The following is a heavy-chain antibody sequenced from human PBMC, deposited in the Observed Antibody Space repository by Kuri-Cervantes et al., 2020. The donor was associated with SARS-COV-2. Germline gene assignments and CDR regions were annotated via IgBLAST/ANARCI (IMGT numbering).Heavy chain of an antibody. Sequence: GGSLRLSCAASGFTFSDYYMSWIRQAPGKGLEWVSYISSSSSYTNYADSVNGRFTISRDNAKNSLYLQMTSMRAEDTDVYYFSRGLRFLEWLFHSVGGYYYYGMDVWGQWTTVTVSS. D-gene: IGHD3-3*01. CDR1: GFTFSDYY. V-gene: IGHV3-11*06. CDR3: SRGLRFLEWLFHSVGGYYYYGMDV. CDR2: ISSSSSYT. J-gene: IGHJ6*02.